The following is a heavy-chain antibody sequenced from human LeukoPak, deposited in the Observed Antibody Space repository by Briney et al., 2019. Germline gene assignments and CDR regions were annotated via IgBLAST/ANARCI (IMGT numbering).Heavy chain of an antibody. J-gene: IGHJ6*02. CDR3: ARLHRGYSYGSASGMDV. CDR2: IYYSGST. D-gene: IGHD5-18*01. V-gene: IGHV4-59*08. CDR1: GGSFSGYY. Sequence: SETLSLTCAVYGGSFSGYYWSWIRQPPGKGLEWIGYIYYSGSTNYNPSLKSRVTISVDTSKNQFSLKLSSVTAADTAVYYCARLHRGYSYGSASGMDVWGQGTTVTVSS.